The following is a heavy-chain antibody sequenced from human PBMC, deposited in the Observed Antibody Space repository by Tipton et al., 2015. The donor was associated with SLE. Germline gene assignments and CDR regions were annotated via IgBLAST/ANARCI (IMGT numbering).Heavy chain of an antibody. CDR1: GYTFTSYG. J-gene: IGHJ4*02. CDR3: ARDVPPSKSGSSAWTGVWGYFDY. Sequence: QLVQSGAEVKKPGASVKVSCKASGYTFTSYGISWVRQAPGQGLEWMGWISAYNGNTNYAQKLQGRVTMTTYTSTSTAYMELRSLRSDDTAVYYCARDVPPSKSGSSAWTGVWGYFDYWGQGTLVTVSS. D-gene: IGHD3-16*01. V-gene: IGHV1-18*01. CDR2: ISAYNGNT.